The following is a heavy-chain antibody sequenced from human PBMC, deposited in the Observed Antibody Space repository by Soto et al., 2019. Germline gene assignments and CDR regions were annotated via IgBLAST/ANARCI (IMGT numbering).Heavy chain of an antibody. CDR3: ARQSYDSRMVTWFDP. J-gene: IGHJ5*02. V-gene: IGHV4-31*03. Sequence: PSATLSLTCTVSGGSISGGGDYWNWIRQHPGKGLEWIGYIYYTGSTYYNPSLKSRVTILVDTSKNQFSLKLSSVTAADTAVYYCARQSYDSRMVTWFDPWGQGTLVTVSS. CDR1: GGSISGGGDY. CDR2: IYYTGST. D-gene: IGHD3-10*01.